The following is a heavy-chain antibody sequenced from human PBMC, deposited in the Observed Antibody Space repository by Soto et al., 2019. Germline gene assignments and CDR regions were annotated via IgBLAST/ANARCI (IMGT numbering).Heavy chain of an antibody. Sequence: NPSETLSLTXTVSGGSIISTLYYWGWLRQPPGRGLEWIANIHYSGETHYSPSLKSRVAISVDTSKSQFSLTLDSVTAADTAVYYCARRPDFRDHGWFDPWGQGILVTVSS. CDR1: GGSIISTLYY. D-gene: IGHD4-17*01. V-gene: IGHV4-39*01. CDR3: ARRPDFRDHGWFDP. J-gene: IGHJ5*02. CDR2: IHYSGET.